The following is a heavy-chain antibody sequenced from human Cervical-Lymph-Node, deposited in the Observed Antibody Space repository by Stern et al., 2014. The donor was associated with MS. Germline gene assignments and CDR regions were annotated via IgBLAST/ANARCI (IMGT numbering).Heavy chain of an antibody. V-gene: IGHV1-69*01. Sequence: VHLVESGAEVKKPGSSVKVSCKASGGTFSSYAISWVRQAPGQGLEWMGWIIPIFGTANYAQKFQGRVTITADESTSTAYMELSSLRSEDTAVYYCARAKYSSSWGNLDAFDIWGQGTMVTVSS. J-gene: IGHJ3*02. CDR1: GGTFSSYA. CDR3: ARAKYSSSWGNLDAFDI. CDR2: IIPIFGTA. D-gene: IGHD6-13*01.